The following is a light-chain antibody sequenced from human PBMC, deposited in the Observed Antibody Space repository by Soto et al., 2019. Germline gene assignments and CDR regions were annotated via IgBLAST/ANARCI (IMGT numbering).Light chain of an antibody. CDR3: QQYKQWPLT. CDR1: QGVART. J-gene: IGKJ4*01. CDR2: AES. Sequence: EILLTQFPATLSVSPGERVTLSCRASQGVARTLAWFQQKPGQSPRHLVYAESTRAAGIPARFSGSGSGTEFTLTISSLQSEDVAVYYCQQYKQWPLTFGGGTRVDIK. V-gene: IGKV3D-15*01.